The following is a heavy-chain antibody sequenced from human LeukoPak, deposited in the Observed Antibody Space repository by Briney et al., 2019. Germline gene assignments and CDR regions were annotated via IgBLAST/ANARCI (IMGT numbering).Heavy chain of an antibody. CDR3: AKDYCGGDCYSGWYFDL. CDR1: GVTFDDYA. J-gene: IGHJ2*01. CDR2: ISYNSDTI. D-gene: IGHD2-21*02. V-gene: IGHV3-9*01. Sequence: GGSLRLSCAASGVTFDDYAMHWVRQAPGKGLEWVSGISYNSDTISYADSVKGRFTISRDNAKNSLYLQMNSLRAEDTALYYCAKDYCGGDCYSGWYFDLWGRGTLVTVSS.